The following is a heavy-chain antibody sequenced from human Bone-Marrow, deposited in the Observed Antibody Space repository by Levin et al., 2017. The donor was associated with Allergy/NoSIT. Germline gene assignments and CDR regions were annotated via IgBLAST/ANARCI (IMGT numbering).Heavy chain of an antibody. V-gene: IGHV3-21*01. CDR3: ATLGVATVVTPGVDY. CDR2: LLPFLPSI. CDR1: FFNSRLSS. J-gene: IGHJ4*02. D-gene: IGHD4-23*01. Sequence: SLLLSFSSSFFNSRLSSLPVVSHARCLFLSFFSFLLPFLPSIYYADSVKGRFTISRDNAKNSLYLQMNSLRAEDTAVYYCATLGVATVVTPGVDYWGQGTLVTVSS.